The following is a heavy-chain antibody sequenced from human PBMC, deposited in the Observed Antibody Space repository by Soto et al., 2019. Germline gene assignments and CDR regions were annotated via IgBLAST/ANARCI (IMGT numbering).Heavy chain of an antibody. Sequence: QVQLVESGGGVVQPGRSLRLSCAASGFTFSSYGMHWVRQAPGKGLEWVAVIWYDGSNKYYADSVKGRFTISRDNSKNTLYLQMNSLRAEDTAVYYCASSLFNSGNYDSSGYDYWGQGTLVTVSS. CDR1: GFTFSSYG. CDR3: ASSLFNSGNYDSSGYDY. D-gene: IGHD3-22*01. CDR2: IWYDGSNK. V-gene: IGHV3-33*01. J-gene: IGHJ4*02.